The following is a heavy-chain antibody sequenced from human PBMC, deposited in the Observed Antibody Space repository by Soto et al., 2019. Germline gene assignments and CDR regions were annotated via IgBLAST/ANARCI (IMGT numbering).Heavy chain of an antibody. Sequence: ASVKVSCKASGYTFTSYGISWVRQAPGQGLEWMGWISAYNGNTNYAQKLQGRVTMTTDTSTSTAYMELRSLRSDGTAVYYCARVPAYSGYGDFDYWGQGTLVTVSS. V-gene: IGHV1-18*04. J-gene: IGHJ4*02. CDR1: GYTFTSYG. CDR3: ARVPAYSGYGDFDY. D-gene: IGHD5-12*01. CDR2: ISAYNGNT.